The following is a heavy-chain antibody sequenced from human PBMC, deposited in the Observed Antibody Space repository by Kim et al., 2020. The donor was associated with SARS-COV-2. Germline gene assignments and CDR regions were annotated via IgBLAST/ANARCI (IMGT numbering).Heavy chain of an antibody. V-gene: IGHV3-33*01. CDR3: ARVAAAGPYYYYYYMDV. D-gene: IGHD6-13*01. CDR1: GFTFRSYG. J-gene: IGHJ6*03. Sequence: GGSLRLSCAASGFTFRSYGMHWVRQAPGKGLEWMAFIWFDGSNKNYTDSVKGRFAISRDNSKNTLYLQINSLRAEDTAVYYCARVAAAGPYYYYYYMDVWGKGSSVTVTS. CDR2: IWFDGSNK.